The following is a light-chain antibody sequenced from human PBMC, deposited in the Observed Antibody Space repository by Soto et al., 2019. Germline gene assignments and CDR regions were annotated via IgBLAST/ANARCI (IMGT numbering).Light chain of an antibody. Sequence: DIQMTQCPSSLSASVGDRVTITCRASQSISSYLNWYQQKPGKAPKILIYAASSLQSGVPSRFSGSGSWTELTLTISNLQPEDFTTYYCQQSYSTPPYTFGQGTKLEIK. CDR1: QSISSY. CDR2: AAS. J-gene: IGKJ2*01. CDR3: QQSYSTPPYT. V-gene: IGKV1-39*01.